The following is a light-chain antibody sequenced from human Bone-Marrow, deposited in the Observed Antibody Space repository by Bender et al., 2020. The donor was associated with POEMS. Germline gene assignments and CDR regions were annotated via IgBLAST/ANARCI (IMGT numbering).Light chain of an antibody. Sequence: QSALAQPASVSGSPGQSITISCTGTGTDVGAYHYVSWYQQKAGKAPKVIISDVTNRPSGVSDRFSGSKSGNTASLSISGLQAEDEADYYCLSYTRSTIVVFGGGTKVTVL. CDR3: LSYTRSTIVV. CDR2: DVT. CDR1: GTDVGAYHY. J-gene: IGLJ2*01. V-gene: IGLV2-14*03.